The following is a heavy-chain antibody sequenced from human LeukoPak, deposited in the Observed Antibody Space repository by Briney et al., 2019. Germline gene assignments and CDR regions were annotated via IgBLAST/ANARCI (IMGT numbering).Heavy chain of an antibody. V-gene: IGHV3-23*01. CDR3: AKDGGVRGVDY. CDR2: ISGSGGST. Sequence: GGSLRLSCTASGFTFNYYAMSWVRQAPGKGLEWVSAISGSGGSTNYADSVKGRFTISRDNSKNTLYLQMNSLSAEDTAVYYCAKDGGVRGVDYWGQGTLVTVSS. CDR1: GFTFNYYA. J-gene: IGHJ4*02. D-gene: IGHD3-10*01.